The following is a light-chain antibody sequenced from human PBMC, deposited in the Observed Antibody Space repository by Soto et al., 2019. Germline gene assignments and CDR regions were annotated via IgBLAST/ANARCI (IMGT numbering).Light chain of an antibody. CDR3: GTWDSSLSAGV. CDR1: SSNIGSNY. Sequence: QSVLTQPPSVSAAPGQKVTISCSGSSSNIGSNYVSWYQHLPGTAPKLLIYDNNKRPSGIPDRFSGSKSGTSATLGITGLQTGDEAGYYCGTWDSSLSAGVFGGGTKVTVL. J-gene: IGLJ2*01. V-gene: IGLV1-51*01. CDR2: DNN.